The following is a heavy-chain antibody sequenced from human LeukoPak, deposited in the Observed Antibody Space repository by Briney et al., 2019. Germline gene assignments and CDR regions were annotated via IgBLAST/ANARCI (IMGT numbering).Heavy chain of an antibody. CDR1: GGSFSGYY. J-gene: IGHJ4*02. Sequence: SETLSLTGAVYGGSFSGYYWSWIRQPPGKGLEWIGEINHSGSTNYNPSLKSRVTISVDTSKNQFSLKLSSVTAADTAVYYCAGHHPRNTVDFWGQGTLVTVSS. D-gene: IGHD2-8*02. V-gene: IGHV4-34*01. CDR3: AGHHPRNTVDF. CDR2: INHSGST.